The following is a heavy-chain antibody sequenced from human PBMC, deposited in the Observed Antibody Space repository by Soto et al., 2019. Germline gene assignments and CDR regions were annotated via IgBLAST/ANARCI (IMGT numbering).Heavy chain of an antibody. CDR3: ARGEDAFFYYGLDV. Sequence: ETLSLTCPVSGGSITSSYWSWIRRPPGKGLEWIAYIYDTGISGYTPSTSYNPSLKSRVTMSVDTSKSQFSLKLTSVTAADTDVYYCARGEDAFFYYGLDVWGQGIKVTVYS. CDR2: IYDTGISGYTPST. CDR1: GGSITSSY. J-gene: IGHJ6*02. V-gene: IGHV4-59*01.